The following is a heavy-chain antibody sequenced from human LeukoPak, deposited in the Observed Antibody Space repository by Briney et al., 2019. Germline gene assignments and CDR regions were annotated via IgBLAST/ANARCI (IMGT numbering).Heavy chain of an antibody. V-gene: IGHV3-30*18. Sequence: GRSLRLSCAASGFTFSSYGMHWVRQAPGMGLEWVAVISYDGSNKYYADSVKGRFTISRDNSKNTLYLQMNSLRAEDTAVYYCAKLSPYWGQGTLVTVSS. D-gene: IGHD3-16*01. CDR2: ISYDGSNK. J-gene: IGHJ4*02. CDR3: AKLSPY. CDR1: GFTFSSYG.